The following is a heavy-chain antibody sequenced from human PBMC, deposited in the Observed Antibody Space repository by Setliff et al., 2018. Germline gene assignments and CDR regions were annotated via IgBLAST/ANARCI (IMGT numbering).Heavy chain of an antibody. V-gene: IGHV4-39*01. CDR2: LYYTGST. CDR3: ANYSSGNFDY. D-gene: IGHD6-19*01. Sequence: SCTVSGDSISSGYYWGWIRQTPGKGPEWIGTLYYTGSTYYNPSLKSRVTISVDTSKNQFSLKVNSVTAADTAVYYCANYSSGNFDYWGQGTLVTVSS. CDR1: GDSISSGYY. J-gene: IGHJ4*02.